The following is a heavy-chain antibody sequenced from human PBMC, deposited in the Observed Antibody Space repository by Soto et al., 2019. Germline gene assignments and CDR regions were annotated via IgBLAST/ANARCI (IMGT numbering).Heavy chain of an antibody. V-gene: IGHV4-30-2*01. J-gene: IGHJ5*02. CDR3: ARVPGP. D-gene: IGHD3-10*01. CDR2: IYHSGST. CDR1: GGSISSGGYS. Sequence: SETLSLTCAVSGGSISSGGYSWSWIRQPPGKGLEWIGYIYHSGSTYYNPSPKSRVTISVDRSKNQFSLKLTSVTAADTAVYYCARVPGPWGQGTLVTVSS.